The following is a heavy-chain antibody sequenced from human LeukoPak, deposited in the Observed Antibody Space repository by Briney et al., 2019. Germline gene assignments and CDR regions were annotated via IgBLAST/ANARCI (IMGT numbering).Heavy chain of an antibody. Sequence: ASVKVSCKASGGTFSSYAISWVRQAPGQGLEWMGGIIPIFGTANYAQKFQGRVTITADESTSTAYMELSSLRSDDTAVYYCARDGLIAVVPAAMPGDYWGQGTLVTVSS. D-gene: IGHD2-2*01. CDR1: GGTFSSYA. V-gene: IGHV1-69*13. J-gene: IGHJ4*02. CDR2: IIPIFGTA. CDR3: ARDGLIAVVPAAMPGDY.